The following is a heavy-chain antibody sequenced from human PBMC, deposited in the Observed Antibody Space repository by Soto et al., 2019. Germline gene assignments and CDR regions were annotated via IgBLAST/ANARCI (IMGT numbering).Heavy chain of an antibody. CDR3: ARDQVGFDY. Sequence: SETLSLTCTVSRGSMKSYYWSWIRQSPGRGLEWLGYISDSGSTSYNPSLKSRITISIDTSKNHFSLQLTSLTAADTAVYYCARDQVGFDYWGQGTLVTVS. J-gene: IGHJ4*02. CDR1: RGSMKSYY. V-gene: IGHV4-59*13. CDR2: ISDSGST.